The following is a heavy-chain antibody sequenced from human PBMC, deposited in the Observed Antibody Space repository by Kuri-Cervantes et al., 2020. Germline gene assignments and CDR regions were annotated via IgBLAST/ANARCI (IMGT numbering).Heavy chain of an antibody. V-gene: IGHV4-39*01. D-gene: IGHD1-1*01. CDR2: IYYSGST. J-gene: IGHJ4*02. CDR3: ARQSTLELPAQGYTIDY. Sequence: SETLSLTCTVSCGSISSSSYYWGWIRQPPGKGLEWIGSIYYSGSTYYNPYLKSRVTISVDTSKNQFQLKLSSVTAADTAVYYCARQSTLELPAQGYTIDYWGQGTMVTVSS. CDR1: CGSISSSSYY.